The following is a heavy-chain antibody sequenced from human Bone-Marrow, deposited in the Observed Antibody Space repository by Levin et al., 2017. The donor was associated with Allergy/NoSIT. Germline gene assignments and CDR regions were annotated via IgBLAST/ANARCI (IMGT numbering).Heavy chain of an antibody. CDR3: ARVGTTVINKPHFDY. J-gene: IGHJ4*02. D-gene: IGHD4-17*01. CDR1: GFTFSSYW. Sequence: PGGSLRLSCAASGFTFSSYWMSWVRQAPGKGLEWVANIKQDGSEKYYVDSVKGRFTISRDNAKNSLYLQMNSLRAEDTAVYYCARVGTTVINKPHFDYWGQGTLVTVSS. V-gene: IGHV3-7*01. CDR2: IKQDGSEK.